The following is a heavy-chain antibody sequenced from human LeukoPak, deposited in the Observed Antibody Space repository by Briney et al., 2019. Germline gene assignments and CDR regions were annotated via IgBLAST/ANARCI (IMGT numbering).Heavy chain of an antibody. J-gene: IGHJ4*02. CDR1: GYTFTGYY. CDR2: INPNSGGT. Sequence: ASVKVSCKASGYTFTGYYMHWVRQAPGQGLEWMGWINPNSGGTNYAQKLQGRVTMTTDTSTSTAYMELRSLRSDDTAVYYCARTSGWTDQTTPIDYWGQGTLVTVSS. CDR3: ARTSGWTDQTTPIDY. D-gene: IGHD1/OR15-1a*01. V-gene: IGHV1-2*02.